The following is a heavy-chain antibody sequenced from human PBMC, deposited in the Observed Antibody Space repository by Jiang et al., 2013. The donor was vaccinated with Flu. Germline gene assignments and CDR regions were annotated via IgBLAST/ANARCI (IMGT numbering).Heavy chain of an antibody. Sequence: VQLLESGGGLVQPGGSLRLSCLASGFTFSSYAMHWVRQAPGKGLEYVSAISSNGGSTYYADSVKGRFTISRDNSKNTLYLQMSSLRAEDTAVYYCVKAVDDFWSGYYSHFDYWGQGTLVTVSS. D-gene: IGHD3-3*01. V-gene: IGHV3-64D*06. CDR1: GFTFSSYA. CDR3: VKAVDDFWSGYYSHFDY. J-gene: IGHJ4*02. CDR2: ISSNGGST.